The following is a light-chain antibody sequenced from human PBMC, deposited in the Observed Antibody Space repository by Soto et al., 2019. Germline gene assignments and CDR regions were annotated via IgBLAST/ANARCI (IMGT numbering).Light chain of an antibody. CDR3: SSYSSSSALAVI. V-gene: IGLV2-14*01. CDR1: NRDVGGYNY. CDR2: EVT. J-gene: IGLJ2*01. Sequence: QSALAQPASVSGSPGQSITISCAGTNRDVGGYNYVSWYQQYPGKAPKLIIYEVTYRPSGVSNRFSGSKSGNTASLTSSGLPEEDEDYYYCSSYSSSSALAVIFGGGTKLTVL.